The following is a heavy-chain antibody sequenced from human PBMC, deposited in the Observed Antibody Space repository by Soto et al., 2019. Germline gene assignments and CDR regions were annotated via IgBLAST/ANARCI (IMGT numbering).Heavy chain of an antibody. D-gene: IGHD3-10*01. J-gene: IGHJ4*02. Sequence: PSETLSLTCTVSGGSVSSGSYYWSWIRQPPGKGLEWIGYIYYSGSTNYNPSLKSRVTISVDTSKNQFSLKLSSVTAADTAVYYCARKVRGVIKSVDYWGQGTLVTVSS. V-gene: IGHV4-61*01. CDR1: GGSVSSGSYY. CDR2: IYYSGST. CDR3: ARKVRGVIKSVDY.